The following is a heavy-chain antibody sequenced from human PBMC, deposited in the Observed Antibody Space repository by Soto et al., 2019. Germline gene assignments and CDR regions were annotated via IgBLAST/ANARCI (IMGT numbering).Heavy chain of an antibody. J-gene: IGHJ4*02. Sequence: ASVKVSCKASGFTFTSYGIKWVQQAPGQGPEWMGWINAYKGNTKYAQKFQGRVTMTTDTSASTAYMELTSLGSEDTAVYYCARLEAGVKLDYWGQGTPVTVSS. CDR1: GFTFTSYG. V-gene: IGHV1-18*04. CDR2: INAYKGNT. CDR3: ARLEAGVKLDY.